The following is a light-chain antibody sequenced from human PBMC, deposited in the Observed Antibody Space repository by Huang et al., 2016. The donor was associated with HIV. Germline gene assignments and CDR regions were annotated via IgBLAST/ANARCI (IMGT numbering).Light chain of an antibody. CDR2: ATS. V-gene: IGKV1-39*01. CDR1: QSITTY. CDR3: QQSYNLPYT. J-gene: IGKJ2*01. Sequence: DIQMTQSPPSLSASLGDRVTITCRASQSITTYLNWYRHKPGEAPELLIHATSTLQNGVPSRFSGGCSGTDFTLTITNLQPEDVASYYCQQSYNLPYTFGRGTKVDIK.